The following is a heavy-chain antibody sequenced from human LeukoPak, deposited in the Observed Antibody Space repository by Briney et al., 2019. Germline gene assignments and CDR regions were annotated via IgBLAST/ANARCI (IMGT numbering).Heavy chain of an antibody. J-gene: IGHJ4*02. CDR1: GFTFSAYD. V-gene: IGHV3-48*01. Sequence: GGSLRLSCAASGFTFSAYDINWVRQAPGKGLEWVSHISSSGSPIYYADSVRGRFTISRDNAKNSLYLQTNSLRAEDTAVYYCARAFDYWGQGTLVTVSS. CDR3: ARAFDY. CDR2: ISSSGSPI.